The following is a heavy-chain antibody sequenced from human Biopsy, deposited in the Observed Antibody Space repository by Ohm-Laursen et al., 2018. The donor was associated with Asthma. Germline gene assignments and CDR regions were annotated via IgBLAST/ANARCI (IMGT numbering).Heavy chain of an antibody. CDR2: ISSSSSTI. J-gene: IGHJ6*02. CDR1: GFTFSSYS. D-gene: IGHD3-3*01. Sequence: SLRLSCSAPGFTFSSYSMNWVRQAPGKGLEWVSYISSSSSTIYYADSVKGRFTISRDNAKNSLYLQMNSLRDEDTAVYYCARMITIFGVVSRGMDVWSQGTTVSVSS. CDR3: ARMITIFGVVSRGMDV. V-gene: IGHV3-48*02.